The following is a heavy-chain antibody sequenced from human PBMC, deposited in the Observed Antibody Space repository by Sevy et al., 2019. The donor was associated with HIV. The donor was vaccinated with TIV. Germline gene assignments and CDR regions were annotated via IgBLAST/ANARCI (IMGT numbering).Heavy chain of an antibody. CDR2: INPSGGST. J-gene: IGHJ4*02. CDR3: ARDGYSYEGEYYFDY. D-gene: IGHD5-18*01. Sequence: ASVKVSCKASGYTFTSYYMHWVRQAPGQGLEWMGIINPSGGSTSYAQKFQGRVTMTRDTSTSTVYMELSSLRSEDTAVYYCARDGYSYEGEYYFDYWGQGTLVTVSS. CDR1: GYTFTSYY. V-gene: IGHV1-46*01.